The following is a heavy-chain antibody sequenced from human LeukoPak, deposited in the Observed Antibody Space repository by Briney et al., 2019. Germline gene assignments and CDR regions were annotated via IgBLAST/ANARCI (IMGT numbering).Heavy chain of an antibody. J-gene: IGHJ5*02. V-gene: IGHV4-34*01. D-gene: IGHD2-2*01. CDR3: ARSKYCSSTSCYSNWFDP. Sequence: PSETLSLTCAVYGGSFSGYYWSWIRQPPGKGLEWIGEINHSGSTNYNPSLKSRVTISVDTSKNQFSLKLSSVTAADTAVYYCARSKYCSSTSCYSNWFDPWGQGTLVTVSS. CDR1: GGSFSGYY. CDR2: INHSGST.